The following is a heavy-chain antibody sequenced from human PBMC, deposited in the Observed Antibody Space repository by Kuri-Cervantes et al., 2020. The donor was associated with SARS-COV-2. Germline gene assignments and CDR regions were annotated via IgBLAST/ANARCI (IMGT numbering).Heavy chain of an antibody. CDR3: ARMSLLQNDASDI. Sequence: AVQVSFKASVGTPSSYAISWLRQAPGQGLEWMGSIIPILGTANYAQKFQGRVTITADKSTSTAYMELSSLRSEDTAVYYCARMSLLQNDASDIWGQGTMVTVSS. CDR1: VGTPSSYA. D-gene: IGHD1-26*01. V-gene: IGHV1-69*04. CDR2: IIPILGTA. J-gene: IGHJ3*02.